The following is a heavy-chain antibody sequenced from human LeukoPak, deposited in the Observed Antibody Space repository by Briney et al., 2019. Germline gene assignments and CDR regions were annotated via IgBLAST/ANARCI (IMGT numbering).Heavy chain of an antibody. V-gene: IGHV4-39*07. J-gene: IGHJ6*02. CDR3: ARERFTGYGEDGGMDV. D-gene: IGHD4-17*01. CDR2: IYYSGST. CDR1: GGSISSSSYY. Sequence: PSETLSLTCTVSGGSISSSSYYWGWIRQPPGKGLEWIGSIYYSGSTNYNPSLKSRVTISVERSKKQFSLKLSSVTAADTAVYYCARERFTGYGEDGGMDVWGQGTTVTVSS.